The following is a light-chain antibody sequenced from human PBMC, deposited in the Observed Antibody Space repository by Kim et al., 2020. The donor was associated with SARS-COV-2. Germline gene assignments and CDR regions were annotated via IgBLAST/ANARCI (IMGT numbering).Light chain of an antibody. CDR2: KSY. CDR3: QQYHSHST. Sequence: PASVGDTVTITGRASQDVHIWLAWYQLKPGQVPQLLIHKSYELQAGVPSRFRGGGSGTQFTLTIDSLQPGDFATYYCQQYHSHSTFGQGTKVDIK. CDR1: QDVHIW. V-gene: IGKV1-5*03. J-gene: IGKJ1*01.